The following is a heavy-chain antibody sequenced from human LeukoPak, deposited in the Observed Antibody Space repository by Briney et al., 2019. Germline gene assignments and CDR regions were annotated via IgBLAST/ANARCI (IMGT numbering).Heavy chain of an antibody. Sequence: SQTLTLTCGISGDSVSSNSAAWNWIRQSPSRGLEWLGRTYYRSKWNDDFAESVKSRITINPDTSKNQFSLQMNSVTPEDTAVYYCVRGRPDYCAMDVWGQGTTVTVSS. CDR1: GDSVSSNSAA. V-gene: IGHV6-1*01. CDR3: VRGRPDYCAMDV. J-gene: IGHJ6*02. CDR2: TYYRSKWND.